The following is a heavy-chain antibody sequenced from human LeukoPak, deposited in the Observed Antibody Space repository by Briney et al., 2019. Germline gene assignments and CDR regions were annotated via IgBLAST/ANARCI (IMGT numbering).Heavy chain of an antibody. D-gene: IGHD6-13*01. CDR1: GGSINSYY. V-gene: IGHV4-59*08. Sequence: PSETLSLTCTVSGGSINSYYWSWIRQPPGKGLEWIGYIFYRVSTNYNPSLKSRVTMSVDTSKNQFSLNLSSVTAADTAVYYCARSLGAAAHFDSWGQGTLVTVSS. J-gene: IGHJ4*02. CDR3: ARSLGAAAHFDS. CDR2: IFYRVST.